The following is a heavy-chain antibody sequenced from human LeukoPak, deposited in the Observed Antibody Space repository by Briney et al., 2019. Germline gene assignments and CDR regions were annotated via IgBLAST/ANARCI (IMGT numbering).Heavy chain of an antibody. CDR1: GGTFTSFG. V-gene: IGHV1-69*04. Sequence: ASVKVSCKASGGTFTSFGISWVRQPPAQGLEWMGRIIPVLDIADYAQKFQGRVTITADKSTTTAYMQLINLRSEDTAFYYCARGPIAVANDFDSWGQGTLVTVSS. CDR3: ARGPIAVANDFDS. D-gene: IGHD6-19*01. CDR2: IIPVLDIA. J-gene: IGHJ4*02.